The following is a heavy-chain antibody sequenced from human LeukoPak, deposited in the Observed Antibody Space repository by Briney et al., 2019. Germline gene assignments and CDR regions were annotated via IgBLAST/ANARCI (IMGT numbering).Heavy chain of an antibody. D-gene: IGHD2-2*01. CDR3: ARGSRARSGVYCSSTSCYLGY. Sequence: QSGGSLRLSCAASGFTFSSYAMHWVRQAPGKGLEWVAVISYDGSNKYYADSVKGRFTISRDNSKNTLYLQMNSLRAEDTAVYYCARGSRARSGVYCSSTSCYLGYWGQGTLVTVSS. V-gene: IGHV3-30-3*01. CDR1: GFTFSSYA. CDR2: ISYDGSNK. J-gene: IGHJ4*02.